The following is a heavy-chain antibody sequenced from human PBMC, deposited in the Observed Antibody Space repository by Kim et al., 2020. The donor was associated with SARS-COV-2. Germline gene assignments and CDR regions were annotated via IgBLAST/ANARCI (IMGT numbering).Heavy chain of an antibody. V-gene: IGHV1-46*01. J-gene: IGHJ4*02. D-gene: IGHD5-18*01. Sequence: SYAQKFQGRVTMTRDTSTSTVYMELSSLRSEDTAVYYCARGDWGGYSYGLWGQGTLVTVSS. CDR3: ARGDWGGYSYGL.